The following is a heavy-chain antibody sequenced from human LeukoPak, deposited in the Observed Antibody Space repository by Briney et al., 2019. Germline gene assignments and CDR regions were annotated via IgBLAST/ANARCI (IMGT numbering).Heavy chain of an antibody. Sequence: SETLSLTCTVSGGSISGYYWSWIRQPPGKGLEWIGYIYYSGSTNYNPSLKSRVTISVDTSKNQFSLKLSSVTAADTAVYYCARQEYCSGGSCSPFDYWGQGTLVTVSS. J-gene: IGHJ4*02. CDR2: IYYSGST. V-gene: IGHV4-59*08. D-gene: IGHD2-15*01. CDR1: GGSISGYY. CDR3: ARQEYCSGGSCSPFDY.